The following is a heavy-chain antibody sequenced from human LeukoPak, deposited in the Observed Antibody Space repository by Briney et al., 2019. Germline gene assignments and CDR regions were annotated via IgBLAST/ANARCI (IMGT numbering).Heavy chain of an antibody. D-gene: IGHD2-15*01. V-gene: IGHV5-10-1*01. J-gene: IGHJ4*02. CDR2: IDPSDSYT. Sequence: GESLKISCKGSGYSFTSYWISWVRQMPGEGLEWMGRIDPSDSYTNYSPSFRGHVTISADKSISTAYLQWSSLKASDTAMYYCARQGFVVVVAAPDYWGQGTLVTVSS. CDR3: ARQGFVVVVAAPDY. CDR1: GYSFTSYW.